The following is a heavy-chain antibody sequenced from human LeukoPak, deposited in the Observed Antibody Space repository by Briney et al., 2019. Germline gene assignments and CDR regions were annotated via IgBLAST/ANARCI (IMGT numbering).Heavy chain of an antibody. CDR1: GGSFSGYY. J-gene: IGHJ4*02. CDR3: ARGYYGSGRD. D-gene: IGHD3-10*01. Sequence: SETLSLTCAVYGGSFSGYYWSWIRQPPGKGLEWIGEINHSGSTNYNPSLKSRVTISVDTSKNQFSLKLSSVTAADTAVYYCARGYYGSGRDWGQGTLVTVSS. V-gene: IGHV4-34*01. CDR2: INHSGST.